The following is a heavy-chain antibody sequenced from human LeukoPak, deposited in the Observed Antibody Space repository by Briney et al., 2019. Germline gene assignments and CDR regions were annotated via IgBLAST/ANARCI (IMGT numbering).Heavy chain of an antibody. V-gene: IGHV3-30*18. Sequence: GGSLRLSCAASGFTFSSYGMHWVRQAPGKGLEWVAVISYDGSNKYYADSVKGRFTISRDNSKNTLYLQMNSLRAEDTAVYYCAKGSQRWLVRPADYWGQGTLVTVSS. CDR3: AKGSQRWLVRPADY. CDR1: GFTFSSYG. J-gene: IGHJ4*02. CDR2: ISYDGSNK. D-gene: IGHD6-19*01.